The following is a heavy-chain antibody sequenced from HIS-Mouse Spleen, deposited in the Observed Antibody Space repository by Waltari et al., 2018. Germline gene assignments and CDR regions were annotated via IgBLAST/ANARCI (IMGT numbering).Heavy chain of an antibody. CDR3: AREIPYSSSWYDWYFDL. CDR2: SYYVGSA. CDR1: GGSISSSSYY. J-gene: IGHJ2*01. V-gene: IGHV4-39*07. D-gene: IGHD6-13*01. Sequence: QLQLQESGPGLVKPSETLSLTCTVSGGSISSSSYYWGWIRQPPGKGLEWIGSSYYVGSAYYTPTLKSRVTISVDTSKNQFSLKLSSVTAADTAVYYCAREIPYSSSWYDWYFDLWGRGTLVTVSS.